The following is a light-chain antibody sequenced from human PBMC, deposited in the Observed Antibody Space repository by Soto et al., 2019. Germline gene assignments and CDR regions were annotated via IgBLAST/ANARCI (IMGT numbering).Light chain of an antibody. CDR3: QYYGSSHSNT. Sequence: EIVLTQSPATLSLSPGERATLSCRASQSVSSYLAWYQQKPGQAPRLLIYGASSRATGIPDRFSGSGSGTDFTLTISRLEPEDFAVYYCQYYGSSHSNTFGQGTRLEI. CDR2: GAS. J-gene: IGKJ5*01. CDR1: QSVSSY. V-gene: IGKV3-20*01.